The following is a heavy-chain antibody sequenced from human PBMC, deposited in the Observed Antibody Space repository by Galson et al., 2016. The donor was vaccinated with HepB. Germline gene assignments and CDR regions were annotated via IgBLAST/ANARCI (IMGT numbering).Heavy chain of an antibody. D-gene: IGHD1-14*01. CDR2: ISAYNGNT. V-gene: IGHV1-18*01. Sequence: SLKVSCEASGYTFTNYGISWVRQAPGQGLECMGCISAYNGNTYYVQNLQGRFTMTTDTSTSTAYMELRSLRSEDTAVYYCAHTPEDRAGWYKNYFSYAMDVWGQGTTVTVSS. CDR3: AHTPEDRAGWYKNYFSYAMDV. J-gene: IGHJ6*02. CDR1: GYTFTNYG.